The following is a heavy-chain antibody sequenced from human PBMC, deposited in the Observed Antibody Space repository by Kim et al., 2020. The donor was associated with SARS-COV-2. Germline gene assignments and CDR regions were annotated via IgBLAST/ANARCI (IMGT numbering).Heavy chain of an antibody. D-gene: IGHD3-10*01. CDR3: AKGLGDLYTASRFFDS. CDR1: EFSFSSYA. Sequence: GGSLRLSCAGSEFSFSSYAMSWVRQAPGKGLEWVSLVGRDGGETFYADAVKGRFTISRDNSRNMLYLQMNSLTPDDTAVYYCAKGLGDLYTASRFFDSWG. V-gene: IGHV3-23*01. J-gene: IGHJ4*01. CDR2: VGRDGGET.